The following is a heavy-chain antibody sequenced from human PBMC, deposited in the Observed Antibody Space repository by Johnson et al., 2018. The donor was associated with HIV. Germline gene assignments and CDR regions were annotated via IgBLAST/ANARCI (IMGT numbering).Heavy chain of an antibody. J-gene: IGHJ3*02. CDR1: GFTVSSNY. Sequence: VQLVESGGGVVQPGGSLRLSCAASGFTVSSNYMSWVRQGPGKGLEWVSAISGSGGSTYYADSVKGRFTISRDNSKNSLYLQLNSLRAEDTSLYYCAARIAVADDDAFDIWGQGTMVTVSS. V-gene: IGHV3-23*04. CDR2: ISGSGGST. CDR3: AARIAVADDDAFDI. D-gene: IGHD6-19*01.